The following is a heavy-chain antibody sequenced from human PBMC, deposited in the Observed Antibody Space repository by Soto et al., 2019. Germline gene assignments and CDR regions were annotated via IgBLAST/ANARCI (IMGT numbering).Heavy chain of an antibody. J-gene: IGHJ4*01. D-gene: IGHD3-16*01. V-gene: IGHV3-74*01. CDR3: VSRIPSWVFDY. CDR2: INPDGSTT. Sequence: PGGSLRLSCAASGFTFSSYWMHWVRQAPGEGLMWVSRINPDGSTTSYADSVKGRFTISRDTSENTVYLQMNNLRAEDTAVYFCVSRIPSWVFDYWGQGTPVTVSS. CDR1: GFTFSSYW.